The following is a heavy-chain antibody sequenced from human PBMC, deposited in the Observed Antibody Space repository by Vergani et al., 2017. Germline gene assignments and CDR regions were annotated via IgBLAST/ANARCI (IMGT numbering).Heavy chain of an antibody. CDR3: SSLGVPVTAAFYDYY. CDR2: IDPENGKT. D-gene: IGHD2-2*01. J-gene: IGHJ4*02. V-gene: IGHV1-69-2*01. Sequence: EVQLVQSGAEVRKPGATVKISCKVSGYTFGDYYMHWVHQAPGKGREWWGLIDPENGKTTYAESFQGGVTFTADTSTDTAYLVQNNLISEDAAIYYCSSLGVPVTAAFYDYYWDQGIVV. CDR1: GYTFGDYY.